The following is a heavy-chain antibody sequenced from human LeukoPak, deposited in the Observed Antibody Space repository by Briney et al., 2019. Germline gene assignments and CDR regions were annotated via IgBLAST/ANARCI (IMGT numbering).Heavy chain of an antibody. V-gene: IGHV3-21*01. Sequence: GGSLRLSCAASGFTFSSYSMNWVRQAPGKGLEGVSSISSSSSYIYYADSVKGRFTISRDNAKNSLYLQMNSLRAEDTAVYYCARDILWYSSGWDPDYWGQGTLVTVSS. D-gene: IGHD6-19*01. CDR2: ISSSSSYI. CDR1: GFTFSSYS. CDR3: ARDILWYSSGWDPDY. J-gene: IGHJ4*02.